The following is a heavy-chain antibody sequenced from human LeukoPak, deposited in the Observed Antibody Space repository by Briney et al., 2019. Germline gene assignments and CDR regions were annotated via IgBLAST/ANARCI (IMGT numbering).Heavy chain of an antibody. CDR1: GYTFTDYG. Sequence: ASVKVSCKASGYTFTDYGINWVRQAPGQGPEWMGWISTLYGNKNFAQKFQGRVTMTSDTSTSTAYMELRSLRSDDTAVYYCARDLAGATTGAIPLFDYWGQGTLVTVSS. J-gene: IGHJ4*02. CDR3: ARDLAGATTGAIPLFDY. D-gene: IGHD1-1*01. CDR2: ISTLYGNK. V-gene: IGHV1-18*01.